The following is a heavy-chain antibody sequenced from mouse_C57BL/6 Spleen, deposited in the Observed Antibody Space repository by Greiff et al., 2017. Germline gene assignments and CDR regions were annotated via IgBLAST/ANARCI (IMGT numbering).Heavy chain of an antibody. CDR2: IHPNSGST. CDR3: ARRAAQASDAIDY. V-gene: IGHV1-64*01. Sequence: QVQLQQPGAELVKPGASVKLSCKASGYTFTSYCMHWVKQRPGQGLEWIGVIHPNSGSTNYNEKFKSKATLTVDKSSSTAYMPLSSLTSEDSAVXYCARRAAQASDAIDYWGPGTSGTVSS. J-gene: IGHJ4*01. D-gene: IGHD3-2*02. CDR1: GYTFTSYC.